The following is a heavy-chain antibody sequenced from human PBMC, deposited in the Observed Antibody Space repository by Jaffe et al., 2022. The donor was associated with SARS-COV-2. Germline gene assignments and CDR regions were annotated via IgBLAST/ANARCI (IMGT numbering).Heavy chain of an antibody. CDR2: IHYSGSF. D-gene: IGHD3-16*02. J-gene: IGHJ4*02. V-gene: IGHV4-59*11. CDR3: ARFRQAHDDVWGSYRYTFDY. CDR1: GVSINSHY. Sequence: QVQLQESGPGLVKPSETLSLTCTVSGVSINSHYWSWIRQSPGKGLEWIGYIHYSGSFNYSPSLKSRVTISVDTSNSQFSLRLNSVTAADTAVYYCARFRQAHDDVWGSYRYTFDYWGQGTLVTVSS.